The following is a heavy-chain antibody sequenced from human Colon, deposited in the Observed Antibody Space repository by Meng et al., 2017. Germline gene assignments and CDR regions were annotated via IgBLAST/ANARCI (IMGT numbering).Heavy chain of an antibody. CDR3: ARGRPGIAAAGTPWFDP. J-gene: IGHJ5*02. V-gene: IGHV4-34*01. Sequence: GSLRLSCAVYGGSFSGYYWSWIRQPPGKGLEWIGEINHSGSTNYNPSLKSRVTITVDTSKNQFSLKLSCVTAADTAVYYCARGRPGIAAAGTPWFDPWGRGTLVTVSS. CDR2: INHSGST. D-gene: IGHD6-13*01. CDR1: GGSFSGYY.